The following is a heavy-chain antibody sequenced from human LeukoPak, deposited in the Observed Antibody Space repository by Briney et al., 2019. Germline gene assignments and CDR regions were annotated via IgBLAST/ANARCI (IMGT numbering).Heavy chain of an antibody. Sequence: SETLSLTCAVYGGSFSGYYWSWIRQPPGKGLEWIGEINHSGSTNYNPSLKSRVTISVDTSKNQFSLKLSSVTAADTAVYYCARRYCSGGSCSASFDYCGQGTLVTVSS. J-gene: IGHJ4*02. CDR2: INHSGST. CDR3: ARRYCSGGSCSASFDY. CDR1: GGSFSGYY. V-gene: IGHV4-34*01. D-gene: IGHD2-15*01.